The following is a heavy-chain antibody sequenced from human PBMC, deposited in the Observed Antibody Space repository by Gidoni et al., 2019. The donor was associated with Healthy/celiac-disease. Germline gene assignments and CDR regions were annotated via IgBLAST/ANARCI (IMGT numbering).Heavy chain of an antibody. CDR3: ATSSGSYSNWFDP. D-gene: IGHD3-10*01. Sequence: QVQLQESGPGLVKPSQTLSLTCTASGGSISSGGYYWSWIRQHPGKGREWIGYIYYSGSTYYNPSLKSRVTISVDTSKNQFSLKLSSVTAADTAVYYCATSSGSYSNWFDPWGQGTLVTVSS. CDR1: GGSISSGGYY. CDR2: IYYSGST. V-gene: IGHV4-31*03. J-gene: IGHJ5*02.